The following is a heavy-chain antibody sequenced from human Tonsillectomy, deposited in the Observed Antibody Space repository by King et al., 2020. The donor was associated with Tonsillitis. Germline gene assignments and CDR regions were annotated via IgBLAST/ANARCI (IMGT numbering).Heavy chain of an antibody. CDR1: GYSISSGYY. D-gene: IGHD3-9*01. CDR2: IDHSGTT. V-gene: IGHV4-38-2*02. J-gene: IGHJ3*02. Sequence: VQLQESGPGLVKPSETLSLTCTVSGYSISSGYYWGWIRQPPGKGLEWIGSIDHSGTTYYNPSLKTRVTISVAPSKNQFSLKLSSVTAADTAVYYCGRVGDDGLRYCDWLLHGYGFAIWGRGTMVTVSS. CDR3: GRVGDDGLRYCDWLLHGYGFAI.